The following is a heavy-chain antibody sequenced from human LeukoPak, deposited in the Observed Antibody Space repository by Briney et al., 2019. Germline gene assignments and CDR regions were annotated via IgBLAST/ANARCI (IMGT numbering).Heavy chain of an antibody. V-gene: IGHV3-74*03. Sequence: GGSLRLSCAASGFTLSSYWMHWVRQVPGKGLVWVSRINSDGSRTEYADSVKGRFTISRDNAKNTLYMQMNSLRAEDTAVYYCARGKRGYSSSWYDYWGQGTLVTVSS. CDR2: INSDGSRT. CDR1: GFTLSSYW. J-gene: IGHJ4*02. D-gene: IGHD6-13*01. CDR3: ARGKRGYSSSWYDY.